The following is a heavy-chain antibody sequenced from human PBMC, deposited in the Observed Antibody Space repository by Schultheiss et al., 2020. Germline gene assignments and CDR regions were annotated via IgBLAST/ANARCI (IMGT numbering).Heavy chain of an antibody. CDR1: GFTFSDYY. D-gene: IGHD1-14*01. J-gene: IGHJ3*02. Sequence: GGSLRLSCAASGFTFSDYYMSWIRQAPGKGLEWVSYISSSGSTIYYADSVKGRFTISRDNAKNTLYLQMNSLRADDTAVYYCARMKPKDAFDIWGQGTMVTVSS. CDR3: ARMKPKDAFDI. CDR2: ISSSGSTI. V-gene: IGHV3-11*01.